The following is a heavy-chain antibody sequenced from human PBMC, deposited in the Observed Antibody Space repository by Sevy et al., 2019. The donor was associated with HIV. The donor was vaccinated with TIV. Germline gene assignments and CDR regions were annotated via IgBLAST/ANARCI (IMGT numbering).Heavy chain of an antibody. CDR2: LIGGGSRT. J-gene: IGHJ6*02. CDR1: GFPFSNFA. CDR3: AKRRVQSGLSGGGANYGMDV. D-gene: IGHD2-8*02. V-gene: IGHV3-23*01. Sequence: GGSLRLSCAASGFPFSNFAMSWVRQAPGKGLEWVSTLIGGGSRTYYADSVTGRFIIPRDNSRNTLYLQMNSRRAEDTAIYYCAKRRVQSGLSGGGANYGMDVCGRGTTVTVSS.